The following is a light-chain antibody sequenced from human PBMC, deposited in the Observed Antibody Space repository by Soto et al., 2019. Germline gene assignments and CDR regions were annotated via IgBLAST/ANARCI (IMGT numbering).Light chain of an antibody. V-gene: IGKV3-20*01. CDR1: QSVSSSY. J-gene: IGKJ1*01. Sequence: EIVLTQSPGTLSLSPGERAPLSCRASQSVSSSYLAWYQQKPGQAPRLLIYGASGRATGVPDRFSGSGSGTDFTLTIDRLESEDFAVYFCQQYGDLPWTFGQGTKVDIK. CDR3: QQYGDLPWT. CDR2: GAS.